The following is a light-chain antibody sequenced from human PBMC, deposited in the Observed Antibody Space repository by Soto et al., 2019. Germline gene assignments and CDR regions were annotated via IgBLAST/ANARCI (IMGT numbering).Light chain of an antibody. CDR2: EVS. Sequence: QSVLTQPPSASGSPGQSVTISCTGTSSDVGGYNYVSWYQQHPGKAPKLMIYEVSKRPSGVPVRFSGSKSGNTASLTVSDLQSEDEADYYCSSYAGSTNYVFGTGTKLTVL. CDR3: SSYAGSTNYV. CDR1: SSDVGGYNY. J-gene: IGLJ1*01. V-gene: IGLV2-8*01.